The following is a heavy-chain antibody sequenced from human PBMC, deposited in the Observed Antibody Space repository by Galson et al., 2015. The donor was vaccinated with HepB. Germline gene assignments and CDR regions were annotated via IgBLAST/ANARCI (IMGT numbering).Heavy chain of an antibody. CDR2: IIPIFGTA. V-gene: IGHV1-69*13. CDR3: ARDGDGSYGYRGNYYYYGMDV. J-gene: IGHJ6*02. Sequence: SVKVSCKASGGTFSSYAISWVRQAPGQGLEWMGGIIPIFGTANYAQKFQGRVTITADESTSTAYMELSSLRSEDTAVYYCARDGDGSYGYRGNYYYYGMDVWGQGTTVTVSS. D-gene: IGHD5-18*01. CDR1: GGTFSSYA.